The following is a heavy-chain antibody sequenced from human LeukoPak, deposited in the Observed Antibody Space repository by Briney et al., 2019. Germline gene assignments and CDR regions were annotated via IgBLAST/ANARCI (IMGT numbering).Heavy chain of an antibody. CDR2: IYYSGST. CDR3: VGDSGYSSSSVY. J-gene: IGHJ4*02. CDR1: GGSISSYY. D-gene: IGHD6-6*01. Sequence: SQTLSLTCTVSGGSISSYYWSWIRQPPGKGLEWIGYIYYSGSTNYNPSLKSRVTISVDTSKNQFSLKLTSVTAADTAVYYCVGDSGYSSSSVYWGQGTLVTVSS. V-gene: IGHV4-59*12.